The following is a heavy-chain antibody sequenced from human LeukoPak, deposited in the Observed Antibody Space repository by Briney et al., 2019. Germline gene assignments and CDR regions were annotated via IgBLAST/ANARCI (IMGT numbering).Heavy chain of an antibody. CDR3: ARPMGSWYYWFDP. CDR1: GGSISSSSYY. CDR2: IYYSGST. Sequence: SETLSLTCTVSGGSISSSSYYWGWIRQPPGKGLEWIGSIYYSGSTYYNPSLKSRVTISVDTSKNQFSLKLSSVTAADTAVYYCARPMGSWYYWFDPWGQGTLVTVSS. J-gene: IGHJ5*02. V-gene: IGHV4-39*07. D-gene: IGHD2-15*01.